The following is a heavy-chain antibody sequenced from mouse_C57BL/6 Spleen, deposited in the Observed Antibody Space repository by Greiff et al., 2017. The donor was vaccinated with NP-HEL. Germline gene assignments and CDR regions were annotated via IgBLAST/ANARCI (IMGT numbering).Heavy chain of an antibody. Sequence: EVHLVESGEGLVKPGGSLKLSCAASGFTFSSYAMSWVRQTPEKRLEWVAYISSGGDYIYYADTVKGRFTISRDNARNTLYLQMSSLKSEDTAMYYCTRPHYYGSSYYAMDYWGQGTSVTVSS. D-gene: IGHD1-1*01. CDR3: TRPHYYGSSYYAMDY. CDR1: GFTFSSYA. V-gene: IGHV5-9-1*02. J-gene: IGHJ4*01. CDR2: ISSGGDYI.